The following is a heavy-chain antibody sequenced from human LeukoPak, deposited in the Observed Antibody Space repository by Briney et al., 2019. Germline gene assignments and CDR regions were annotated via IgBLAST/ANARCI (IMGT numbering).Heavy chain of an antibody. CDR1: GFTVSSYW. Sequence: GGSLRLSCAASGFTVSSYWMSWVRQAPGKGLEWVANIKQDGSEKYYVDSVKGRFTISRDNAKNSLYLQMNSLRAEDTAVYYCARSRPSPFFAGSSFDYWGQGTLVTVSS. CDR3: ARSRPSPFFAGSSFDY. J-gene: IGHJ4*02. V-gene: IGHV3-7*03. CDR2: IKQDGSEK. D-gene: IGHD3-10*01.